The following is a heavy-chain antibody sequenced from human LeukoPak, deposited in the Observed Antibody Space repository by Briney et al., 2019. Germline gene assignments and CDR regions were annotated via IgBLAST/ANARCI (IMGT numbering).Heavy chain of an antibody. CDR3: ARDRSGWYFPLDY. V-gene: IGHV1-2*06. CDR2: INPNSGGT. J-gene: IGHJ4*02. D-gene: IGHD6-19*01. CDR1: GYTFTSYY. Sequence: GASVKVSCKASGYTFTSYYMHWVRQAPGQGLEWMGRINPNSGGTNYAQKFQGRVTMTRDTSISTAYMELSRLRSDDTAVYYCARDRSGWYFPLDYWGQGTLVTVSS.